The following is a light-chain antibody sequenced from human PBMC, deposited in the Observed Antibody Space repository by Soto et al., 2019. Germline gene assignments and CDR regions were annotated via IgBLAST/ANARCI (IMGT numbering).Light chain of an antibody. CDR1: SSDVGGYNY. CDR3: GSWDSSLSADV. Sequence: QSALTQPPSASGSPGQSVTISCTGTSSDVGGYNYVSWYQQHPGKAPKLMIYEVTKRPSGVPDRFSGSKSGNTASLTVSGLQAGDEGDYYCGSWDSSLSADVFGTGTKLTVL. CDR2: EVT. V-gene: IGLV2-8*01. J-gene: IGLJ1*01.